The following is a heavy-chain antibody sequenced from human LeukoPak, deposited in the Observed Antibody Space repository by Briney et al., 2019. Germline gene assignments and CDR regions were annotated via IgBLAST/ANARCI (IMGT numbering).Heavy chain of an antibody. CDR1: GNTLTTYF. J-gene: IGHJ6*02. CDR2: INPRGGST. D-gene: IGHD2-21*01. Sequence: ASVKVSCKASGNTLTTYFMHWVRQAPGEGLEWMGIINPRGGSTSYAEKFQGRLTMTRDTSTSTVHMGLSSLRSEDTAVYYCAREFVVAGDSMDLPRGMDVWGQGTTVTVSS. V-gene: IGHV1-46*01. CDR3: AREFVVAGDSMDLPRGMDV.